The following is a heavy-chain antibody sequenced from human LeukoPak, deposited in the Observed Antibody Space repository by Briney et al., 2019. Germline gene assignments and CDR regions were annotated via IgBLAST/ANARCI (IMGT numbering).Heavy chain of an antibody. CDR2: IYTSGST. Sequence: PSETLSLTCTASGGSISSYYWSWIRQPPGKGLEWIGYIYTSGSTYYNPSLKSRVTISVDTSKNQFSLKLSSVTAADTAVYYCARARTGYYDFSFWGQGTLVTVSS. J-gene: IGHJ4*02. CDR1: GGSISSYY. V-gene: IGHV4-4*09. CDR3: ARARTGYYDFSF. D-gene: IGHD3-3*01.